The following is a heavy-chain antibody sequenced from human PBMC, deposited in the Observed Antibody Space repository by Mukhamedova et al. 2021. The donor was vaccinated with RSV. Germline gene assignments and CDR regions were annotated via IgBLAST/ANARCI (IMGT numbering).Heavy chain of an antibody. CDR2: INPNSGGT. V-gene: IGHV1-2*02. CDR3: AGSGITGTSGIDP. D-gene: IGHD1-7*01. Sequence: YMGWINPNSGGTKYAQKFQGRVTMTRDTSISTAYMELSRLRSDDTAVYYCAGSGITGTSGIDPWGQGTLVTVSS. J-gene: IGHJ5*02.